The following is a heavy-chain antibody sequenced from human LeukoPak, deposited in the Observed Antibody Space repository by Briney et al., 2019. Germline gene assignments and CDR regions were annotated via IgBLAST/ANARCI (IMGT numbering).Heavy chain of an antibody. D-gene: IGHD6-13*01. CDR3: AREAGGIAAAGSALGPYYYYYYMDV. CDR2: IYYSGST. Sequence: PSENLSLTCTVSGGSISSYYWSWIRQPPGKGLEWIGYIYYSGSTNYNPSLKSRVTISVDTSKNQFSLKLSSVTAADTAVYYCAREAGGIAAAGSALGPYYYYYYMDVWGKGTTVTVSS. J-gene: IGHJ6*03. V-gene: IGHV4-59*01. CDR1: GGSISSYY.